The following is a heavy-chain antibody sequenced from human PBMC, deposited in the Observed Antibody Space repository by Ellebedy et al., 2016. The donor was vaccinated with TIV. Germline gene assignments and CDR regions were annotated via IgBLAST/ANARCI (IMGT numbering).Heavy chain of an antibody. V-gene: IGHV3-30-3*01. J-gene: IGHJ4*02. CDR1: GYTFTGYY. Sequence: SCKASGYTFTGYYMHWVRQAPGKGLEWVAVISYDGSIKYHADSVKGRFTISRDNSKNTLSLQMNSLRGADTAVYYCARDRRYHHGSESPSIDHWGQGTLVTVSS. D-gene: IGHD3-10*01. CDR2: ISYDGSIK. CDR3: ARDRRYHHGSESPSIDH.